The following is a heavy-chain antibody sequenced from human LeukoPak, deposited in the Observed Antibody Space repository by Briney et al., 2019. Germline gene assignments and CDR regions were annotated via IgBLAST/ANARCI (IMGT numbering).Heavy chain of an antibody. CDR2: IKQDGSEK. J-gene: IGHJ3*02. CDR1: GFTFRSYW. D-gene: IGHD4-23*01. V-gene: IGHV3-7*02. CDR3: ARGLGGNSAAFDI. Sequence: GGSLRLSCAASGFTFRSYWMSWVRQAPGKGLEWVANIKQDGSEKYYADSVKGRFTISRDNSKNTLYLQMNSLRVEDTAVYYCARGLGGNSAAFDIWGQGTMVTVSS.